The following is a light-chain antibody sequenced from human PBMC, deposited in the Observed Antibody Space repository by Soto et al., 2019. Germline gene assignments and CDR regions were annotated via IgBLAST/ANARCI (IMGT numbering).Light chain of an antibody. CDR1: SSDIGGYNY. Sequence: QPVLTQPASVSGSPGQSITISCTGTSSDIGGYNYVAWYQQHPGKAPKVMIYAVSNRPSGVSIRFSGSKSGNTASLTISGLQAEDEADYYCSSYTSSNTLMFGGGTQLTVL. CDR3: SSYTSSNTLM. V-gene: IGLV2-14*01. J-gene: IGLJ3*02. CDR2: AVS.